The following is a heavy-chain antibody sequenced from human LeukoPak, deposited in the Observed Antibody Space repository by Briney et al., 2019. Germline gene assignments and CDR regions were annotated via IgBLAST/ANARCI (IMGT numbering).Heavy chain of an antibody. CDR1: GASISDYY. V-gene: IGHV4-59*08. CDR3: ARHSRAYSSTSGTFEY. Sequence: SSETLSLTCTVSGASISDYYWSWIRQPPGKGLEWFGYIYYTGSTKYNPSLESRVTISIDTSKNHLYLKLSSVTAADTAMYYWARHSRAYSSTSGTFEYWGQGTLVTVSS. J-gene: IGHJ4*02. D-gene: IGHD2-2*01. CDR2: IYYTGST.